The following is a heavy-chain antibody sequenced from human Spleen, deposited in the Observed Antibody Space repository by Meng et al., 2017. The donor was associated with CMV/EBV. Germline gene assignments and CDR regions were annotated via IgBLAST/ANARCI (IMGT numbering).Heavy chain of an antibody. J-gene: IGHJ4*02. CDR1: GYSFTTYW. CDR3: ARQGNNPSGLDY. Sequence: GGSLRLSCKASGYSFTTYWIVWVRQMPGKGLEWMGIIYPHNSDTRYSPSFQGQVTISADKSISTAYLQWGSLKASDTAMYYCARQGNNPSGLDYWGQGALVTVSS. V-gene: IGHV5-51*01. CDR2: IYPHNSDT. D-gene: IGHD5-24*01.